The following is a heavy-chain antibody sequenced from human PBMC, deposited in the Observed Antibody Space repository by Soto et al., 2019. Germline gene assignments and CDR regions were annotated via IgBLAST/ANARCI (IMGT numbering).Heavy chain of an antibody. V-gene: IGHV4-39*01. CDR3: ARQGLWFGELFADFDY. CDR1: GGSISSSSYY. D-gene: IGHD3-10*01. J-gene: IGHJ4*02. CDR2: IYYSGST. Sequence: SETLSLTCTVSGGSISSSSYYWGWIRQPPGKGLEWIGSIYYSGSTYYNPSLKSRVTISVDTSKNQFSLKLSSVTAADTAVYYCARQGLWFGELFADFDYWGQGTLVTVSS.